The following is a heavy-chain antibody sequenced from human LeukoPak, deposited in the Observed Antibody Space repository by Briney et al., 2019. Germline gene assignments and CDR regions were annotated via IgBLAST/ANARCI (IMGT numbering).Heavy chain of an antibody. J-gene: IGHJ4*02. D-gene: IGHD5-24*01. CDR1: GFTFSRYW. Sequence: PGGSLRLSCAASGFTFSRYWMTWVRQAPGKGLERVANIKKDGGGTYYMESVKGRFTISRDNARNSLYLQMNSLTVEDTAVYYCARDMGWQQFDQWGQGTLVTVSS. CDR3: ARDMGWQQFDQ. V-gene: IGHV3-7*01. CDR2: IKKDGGGT.